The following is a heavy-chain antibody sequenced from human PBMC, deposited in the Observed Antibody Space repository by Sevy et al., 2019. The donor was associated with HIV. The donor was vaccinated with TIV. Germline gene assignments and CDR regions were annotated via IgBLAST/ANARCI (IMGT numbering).Heavy chain of an antibody. Sequence: GESLKISCKGSGYSFTSYWIGWVRQMPGKGLEWMGIIYPGDSDTRYSPSFQGQVTISADKSISTAYLQWSSLKASDTAMYYCARAMIVVVPQENDAFDIWGQRTMVTVSS. D-gene: IGHD3-22*01. V-gene: IGHV5-51*01. J-gene: IGHJ3*02. CDR2: IYPGDSDT. CDR3: ARAMIVVVPQENDAFDI. CDR1: GYSFTSYW.